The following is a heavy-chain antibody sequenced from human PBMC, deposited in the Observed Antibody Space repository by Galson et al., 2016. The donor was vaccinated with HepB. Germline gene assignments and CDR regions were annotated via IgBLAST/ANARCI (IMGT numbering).Heavy chain of an antibody. V-gene: IGHV4-34*01. CDR2: INHSGYT. D-gene: IGHD6-19*01. Sequence: SETRSLTCVVDGGSFSAYQWAWICQSPGRGLEWIGEINHSGYTNYNPSLGSRVTISIDTSRNQFSLRMTSVTAADTAFYYCARLSNGWIRFDSWGQGSLVTVSS. J-gene: IGHJ4*02. CDR3: ARLSNGWIRFDS. CDR1: GGSFSAYQ.